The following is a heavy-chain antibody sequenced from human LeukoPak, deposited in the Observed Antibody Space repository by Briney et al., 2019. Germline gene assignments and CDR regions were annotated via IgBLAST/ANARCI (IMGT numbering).Heavy chain of an antibody. J-gene: IGHJ4*02. Sequence: GGSLRLSCAASGFTFSDYYMSWIRQAPGKGLEWVSYISSSGSTIYYADSVKGRFTISRDNAKNSLYLRMNSLRAEDTAVYYCASGYCSGGSCYEADYWGQGTLVTVSS. CDR2: ISSSGSTI. D-gene: IGHD2-15*01. CDR3: ASGYCSGGSCYEADY. CDR1: GFTFSDYY. V-gene: IGHV3-11*01.